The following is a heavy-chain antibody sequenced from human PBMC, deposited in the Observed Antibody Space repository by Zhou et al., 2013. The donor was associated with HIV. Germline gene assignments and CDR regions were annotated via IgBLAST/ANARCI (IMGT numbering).Heavy chain of an antibody. V-gene: IGHV1-18*01. CDR2: ISSYNGHT. CDR3: ARAYSTACSGGGFYYMDV. D-gene: IGHD2-15*01. J-gene: IGHJ6*03. CDR1: GFTLNGFG. Sequence: QVQLLQSGAEVRKPGASVKVSCKASGFTLNGFGISWVRQAPGQGLEWMGWISSYNGHTNYAQNFQGRLTVTTDTSTSTAYMELRSLRSDDTALYFCARAYSTACSGGGFYYMDVWGKDRRHRLL.